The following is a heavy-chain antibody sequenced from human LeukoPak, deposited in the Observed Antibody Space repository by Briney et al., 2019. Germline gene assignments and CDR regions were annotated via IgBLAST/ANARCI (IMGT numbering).Heavy chain of an antibody. Sequence: GESLKISCKGSGYSFTSYWIGWVRQMPVKGLEWMGITYPDDSDTRYSPSFQRQVIISVDKSISTAYLQRSSLKASDTATYYCARHGHCTNGVCYSNYYYYMDVWGKGTTVTVSS. CDR1: GYSFTSYW. CDR3: ARHGHCTNGVCYSNYYYYMDV. J-gene: IGHJ6*03. CDR2: TYPDDSDT. D-gene: IGHD2-8*01. V-gene: IGHV5-51*01.